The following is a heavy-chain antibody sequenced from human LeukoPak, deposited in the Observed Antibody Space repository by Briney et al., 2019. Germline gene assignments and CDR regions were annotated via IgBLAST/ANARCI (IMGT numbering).Heavy chain of an antibody. Sequence: GGSLRLSCVASGFTFSNYWMSWVRQAPGKGLEWVSAISGSGGSTYYADSVKGRFTISRDNSKNTLYLQMNSLRAEDTAVYYCTTDGVGVEGATYDNWGQGTLVSVSS. CDR3: TTDGVGVEGATYDN. D-gene: IGHD1-26*01. CDR2: ISGSGGST. V-gene: IGHV3-23*01. CDR1: GFTFSNYW. J-gene: IGHJ4*02.